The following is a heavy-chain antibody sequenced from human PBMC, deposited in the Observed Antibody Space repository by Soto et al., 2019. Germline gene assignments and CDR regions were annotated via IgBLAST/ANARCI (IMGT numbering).Heavy chain of an antibody. CDR2: IVVGSGNT. V-gene: IGHV1-58*01. J-gene: IGHJ4*02. CDR3: AADGLGYGDYAVDY. Sequence: SVKVSCKASGFTFTSSAVQWVRQARGQRLEWIGWIVVGSGNTNYAQKFQERVTITRDMSTSTAYMELTSLRTEDTAVYYCAADGLGYGDYAVDYWGQGTLGAVSS. CDR1: GFTFTSSA. D-gene: IGHD4-17*01.